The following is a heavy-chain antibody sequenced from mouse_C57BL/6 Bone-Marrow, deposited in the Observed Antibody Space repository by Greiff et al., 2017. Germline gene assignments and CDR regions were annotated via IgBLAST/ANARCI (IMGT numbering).Heavy chain of an antibody. D-gene: IGHD4-1*01. Sequence: EVKLVESGGGLVQPGGSLKLSCAASGFTFSDYGMAWVRQAPRKGLEWVAFISNLAYSIYYADTVTGRFTISRENAKNTLYLEMSSLRSEDTAMYYCAREGTGAAWFAYWGQGTLVTVSA. CDR1: GFTFSDYG. V-gene: IGHV5-15*01. J-gene: IGHJ3*01. CDR3: AREGTGAAWFAY. CDR2: ISNLAYSI.